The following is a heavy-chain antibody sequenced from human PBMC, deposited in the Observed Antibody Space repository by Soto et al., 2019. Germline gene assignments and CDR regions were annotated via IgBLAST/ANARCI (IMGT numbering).Heavy chain of an antibody. J-gene: IGHJ5*02. CDR1: GFTFSDHY. D-gene: IGHD1-26*01. CDR3: ASSRGSRYDP. Sequence: EVQLVESGGGLVQPGGSLRPSCAASGFTFSDHYMDWVRQAPGKGLEWVGRTRNKANSYTTEYAASVKGRFTISRDDSKNSLYLQMNSLKTEDTAVYYCASSRGSRYDPWGQGTLVTVSS. CDR2: TRNKANSYTT. V-gene: IGHV3-72*01.